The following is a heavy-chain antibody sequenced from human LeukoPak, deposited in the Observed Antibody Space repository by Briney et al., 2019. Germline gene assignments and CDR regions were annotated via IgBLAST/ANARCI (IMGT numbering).Heavy chain of an antibody. CDR2: IYHSGST. V-gene: IGHV4-38-2*02. D-gene: IGHD3-3*01. J-gene: IGHJ6*04. CDR1: GYSISSGYY. CDR3: ARDQSRITIFGVVFSRSLDV. Sequence: SETLSLTCTVSGYSISSGYYWGWIRQPPGKGLEWIGSIYHSGSTYYNPSLKSRVTISVDTSKNQFSLKLSSVTAADTAVYCCARDQSRITIFGVVFSRSLDVWGKGTTVTVSS.